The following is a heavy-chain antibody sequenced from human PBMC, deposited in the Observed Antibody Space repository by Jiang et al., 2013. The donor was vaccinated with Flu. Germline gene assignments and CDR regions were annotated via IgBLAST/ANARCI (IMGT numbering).Heavy chain of an antibody. D-gene: IGHD2-8*01. V-gene: IGHV4-61*01. Sequence: PGLVKPSETLSLTCTVSGGSVSSGSYYWSWIRQPPGKGLEWIGYIYYNGSTNCNPSLKGRVTISVDTSKNQFSLRLTSVTAADTAVYYCARGRRRSNLAGWFDPWGQGTLVAVSS. CDR3: ARGRRRSNLAGWFDP. CDR1: GGSVSSGSYY. J-gene: IGHJ5*02. CDR2: IYYNGST.